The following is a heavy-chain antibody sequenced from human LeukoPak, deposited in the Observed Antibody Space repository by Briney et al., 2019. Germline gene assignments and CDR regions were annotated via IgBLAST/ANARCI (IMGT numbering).Heavy chain of an antibody. CDR1: GFTVSSNY. Sequence: GGSLRLSCAASGFTVSSNYMSWVRQAPGKGLEWVSVIYSGGSTYYADSVKGRFTIYRDNSKNTLSFQMNSLRAEDTAVYYCARDQTLYGSGSYLDYWGQGTLVTVSS. J-gene: IGHJ4*02. V-gene: IGHV3-53*01. CDR2: IYSGGST. CDR3: ARDQTLYGSGSYLDY. D-gene: IGHD3-10*01.